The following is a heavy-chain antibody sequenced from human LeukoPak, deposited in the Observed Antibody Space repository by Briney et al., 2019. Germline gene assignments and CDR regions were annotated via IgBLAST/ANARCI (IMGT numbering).Heavy chain of an antibody. D-gene: IGHD3-22*01. J-gene: IGHJ4*02. CDR2: INPNSGGT. V-gene: IGHV1-2*02. CDR1: GYTFTGYY. Sequence: GASVKVSCKASGYTFTGYYMRWVRQASGQGLEWKGWINPNSGGTNYAQKFQGRVTMTRDTSISTAYMELSRLRSDDTAVYYCARGLTWALYDSSGYYLYYFDYWGQGTLVTVSS. CDR3: ARGLTWALYDSSGYYLYYFDY.